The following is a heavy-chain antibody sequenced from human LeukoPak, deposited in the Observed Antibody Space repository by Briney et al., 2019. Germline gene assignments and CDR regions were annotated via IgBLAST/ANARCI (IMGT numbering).Heavy chain of an antibody. CDR1: GFTFSSYG. D-gene: IGHD3-22*01. Sequence: GGSLRLSCAASGFTFSSYGMSWVRQAPGKGLEWVSAIGGTGYSTYYADSVKGRFSISRDNSKNTLYLHMDSLRAENTAVYYCAKVMNMIVVASIDSWGQGILVTVSS. CDR3: AKVMNMIVVASIDS. V-gene: IGHV3-23*01. J-gene: IGHJ4*02. CDR2: IGGTGYST.